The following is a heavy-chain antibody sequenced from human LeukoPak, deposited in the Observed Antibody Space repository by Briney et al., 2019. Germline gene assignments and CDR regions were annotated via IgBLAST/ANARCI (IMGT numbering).Heavy chain of an antibody. V-gene: IGHV3-33*01. CDR1: GFTFSSYG. Sequence: GGSLKLSCAASGFTFSSYGMHWVRQAPGKGLEWVAVIWYDGSSKYYADSVKGRFTISRDNSKNTLYLQMNSLRAEDTAVYYCARGFDWPQPFDYWGQGTLVTVSS. CDR3: ARGFDWPQPFDY. CDR2: IWYDGSSK. J-gene: IGHJ4*02. D-gene: IGHD3-9*01.